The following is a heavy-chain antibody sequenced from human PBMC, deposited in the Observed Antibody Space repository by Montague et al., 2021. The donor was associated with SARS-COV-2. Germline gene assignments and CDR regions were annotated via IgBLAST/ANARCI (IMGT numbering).Heavy chain of an antibody. D-gene: IGHD2-8*02. CDR2: TKYTSTRYE. CDR3: ARDLYWAFDA. V-gene: IGHV6-1*01. J-gene: IGHJ3*01. CDR1: GDSVSSNIAA. Sequence: CAISGDSVSSNIAAWNWIRQSPSRGLEWLGRTKYTSTRYETYAVSVQGRITITADTSENQFSLHLNSVTPEDTAVYYCARDLYWAFDAWGLGTTVTVSA.